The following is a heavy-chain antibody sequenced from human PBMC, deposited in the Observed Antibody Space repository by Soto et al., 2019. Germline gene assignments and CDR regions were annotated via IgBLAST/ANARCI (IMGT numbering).Heavy chain of an antibody. CDR2: ISAYNGNT. CDR3: ARGDGSGSYGYYYGMDV. V-gene: IGHV1-18*01. J-gene: IGHJ6*02. D-gene: IGHD3-10*01. Sequence: QVQLVQSGAEVKKPGASVKVSCKASGYTFTSYGISWVRQAPGQGLEWMGWISAYNGNTNYAQKLPGRVTRSTDTATSTAYMELRSLRSDDTAVYYCARGDGSGSYGYYYGMDVWGQGTTVTVSS. CDR1: GYTFTSYG.